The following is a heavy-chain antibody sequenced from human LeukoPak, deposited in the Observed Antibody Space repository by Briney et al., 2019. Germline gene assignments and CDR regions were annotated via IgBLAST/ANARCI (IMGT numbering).Heavy chain of an antibody. CDR2: ISGSGGST. CDR3: ATWVAAAGTYFDYYYGMDV. CDR1: GFTFSSYA. Sequence: GGSLRLSCAASGFTFSSYAMSWVRQAPGKGLEWVSAISGSGGSTYYADSVKGRFTISRDNSKNTLYLQMNSLRAEDTAVYYCATWVAAAGTYFDYYYGMDVWGQGTTVTVSS. J-gene: IGHJ6*02. V-gene: IGHV3-23*01. D-gene: IGHD6-13*01.